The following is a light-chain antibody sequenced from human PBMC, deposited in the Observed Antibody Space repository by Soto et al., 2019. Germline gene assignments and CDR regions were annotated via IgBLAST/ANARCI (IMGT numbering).Light chain of an antibody. CDR3: QQYYTGIA. V-gene: IGKV4-1*01. CDR1: QRVLNSSNNENS. Sequence: DVVMTQPPDSLAVSLGERATINCRSSQRVLNSSNNENSVAWYQQKAGQRPKLLIYRASIRESGVPDRFSGSGSGTDFTLTISSLQAEDVAVYYCQQYYTGIAFGQGTRLEIK. J-gene: IGKJ5*01. CDR2: RAS.